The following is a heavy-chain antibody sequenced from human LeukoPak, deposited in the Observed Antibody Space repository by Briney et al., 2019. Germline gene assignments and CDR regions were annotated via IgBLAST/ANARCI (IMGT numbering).Heavy chain of an antibody. J-gene: IGHJ3*02. CDR1: GFTFSSYS. CDR2: ISSSSYI. D-gene: IGHD3-3*01. V-gene: IGHV3-21*01. Sequence: GGSLRLSCAASGFTFSSYSMNWVRQAPGKGLEWVSSISSSSYIYYADSVKGRFTISRDNAKNSLYLQMNSLRAEDTAVYYCARYYDFWSGYYGHDAFDIWGQGTMVTVSS. CDR3: ARYYDFWSGYYGHDAFDI.